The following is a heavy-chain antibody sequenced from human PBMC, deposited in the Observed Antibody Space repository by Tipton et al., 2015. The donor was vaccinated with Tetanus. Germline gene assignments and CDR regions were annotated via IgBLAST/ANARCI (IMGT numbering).Heavy chain of an antibody. J-gene: IGHJ6*02. CDR2: ISSSGSYT. D-gene: IGHD3/OR15-3a*01. Sequence: SLRLSCAASGFTFSDYYMSWIRQAPGKGLEWVSYISSSGSYTNYADSVKGRFTISRDNAKNSLYLQMNSLRAADTAVYYCARGTRQGMDVLGQGNTVTVSS. CDR3: ARGTRQGMDV. CDR1: GFTFSDYY. V-gene: IGHV3-11*06.